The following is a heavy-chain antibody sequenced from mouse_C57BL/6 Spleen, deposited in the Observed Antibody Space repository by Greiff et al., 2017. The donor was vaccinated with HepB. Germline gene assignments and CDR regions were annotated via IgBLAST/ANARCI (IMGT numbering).Heavy chain of an antibody. CDR2: IYPRSGNT. V-gene: IGHV1-81*01. CDR1: GYTFTSYG. Sequence: VQLQQSGAELARPGASVKLSCKASGYTFTSYGISWVKQRTGQGLEWIGEIYPRSGNTYYNEKFKGKATLTADKSSSTADMELRSLTSEDSAVYFWSRDADYYDDFDYWGQGTTLTVSS. D-gene: IGHD1-1*01. CDR3: SRDADYYDDFDY. J-gene: IGHJ2*01.